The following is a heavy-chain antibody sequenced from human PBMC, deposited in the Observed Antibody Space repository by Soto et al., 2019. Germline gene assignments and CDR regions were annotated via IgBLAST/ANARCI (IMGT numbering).Heavy chain of an antibody. CDR3: AREISSIAARPVPIPVYYYYGMDV. CDR1: GFTFSSYG. CDR2: IWYDGSNK. Sequence: GGSLRLSCAASGFTFSSYGMHWVRQAPGKGLEWVAVIWYDGSNKYYADSVKGRFTISRDNSKNTLYLQMNSLRAEDTAVYYCAREISSIAARPVPIPVYYYYGMDVWGQGTTVTVSS. D-gene: IGHD6-6*01. V-gene: IGHV3-33*01. J-gene: IGHJ6*02.